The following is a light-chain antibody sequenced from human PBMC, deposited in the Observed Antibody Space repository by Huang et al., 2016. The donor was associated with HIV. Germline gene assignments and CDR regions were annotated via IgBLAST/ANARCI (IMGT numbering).Light chain of an antibody. CDR2: AAS. CDR3: QQYNNWPRT. J-gene: IGKJ1*01. CDR1: QSISSN. V-gene: IGKV3-15*01. Sequence: EIVMTQSPATLSVSPGDRATLSCRASQSISSNLAWYQQKPGQAPRLLIYAASTRATGIPARFSGSGYGTEFTLTISGLQSQDFAVYYCQQYNNWPRTFGQGTKVEIK.